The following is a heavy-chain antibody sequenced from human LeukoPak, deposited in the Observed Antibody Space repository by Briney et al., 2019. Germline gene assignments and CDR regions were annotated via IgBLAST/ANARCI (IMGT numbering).Heavy chain of an antibody. D-gene: IGHD2-21*02. J-gene: IGHJ6*02. Sequence: ASVKVSCKASGYTFTSYGISWVRQAPGQGLEWMGWISAYNGNTNYAQKLQGRVTMTTDTSTSTAYMELRSLRSDDTAVYYCARERVVVTARGNSYCYYGMDVWGQGTTVTVSS. CDR2: ISAYNGNT. CDR3: ARERVVVTARGNSYCYYGMDV. V-gene: IGHV1-18*01. CDR1: GYTFTSYG.